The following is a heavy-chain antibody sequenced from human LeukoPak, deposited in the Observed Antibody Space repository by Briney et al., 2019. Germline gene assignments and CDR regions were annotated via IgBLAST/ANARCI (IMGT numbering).Heavy chain of an antibody. D-gene: IGHD6-13*01. V-gene: IGHV1-8*01. CDR1: GYTFTKYD. Sequence: ASVKVSCKASGYTFTKYDINWVGQAAGQGLELMGWMNPENGYTGYAQNLQGRVTMTRNTSIATAYMELSSLRSEDTAVYYCARGQGGSSWYYYYYGMDVWGQGTTVTVSS. J-gene: IGHJ6*02. CDR2: MNPENGYT. CDR3: ARGQGGSSWYYYYYGMDV.